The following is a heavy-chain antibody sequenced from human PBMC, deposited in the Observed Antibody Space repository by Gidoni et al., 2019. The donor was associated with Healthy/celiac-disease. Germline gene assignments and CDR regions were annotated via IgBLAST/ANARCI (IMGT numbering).Heavy chain of an antibody. CDR1: GYPFTGSY. V-gene: IGHV1-2*06. Sequence: VQLVQSGAEVKKPGASVQVSCKASGYPFTGSYMPWVRQAPGQGLEWMGRINPNSGGTNYAQKFQGRVTMTRDTSISTAYMELSRLRSDDTAVYYGARVSVVGPAAISDYYYYMDVWGKGTTVTVSS. J-gene: IGHJ6*03. D-gene: IGHD2-2*01. CDR2: INPNSGGT. CDR3: ARVSVVGPAAISDYYYYMDV.